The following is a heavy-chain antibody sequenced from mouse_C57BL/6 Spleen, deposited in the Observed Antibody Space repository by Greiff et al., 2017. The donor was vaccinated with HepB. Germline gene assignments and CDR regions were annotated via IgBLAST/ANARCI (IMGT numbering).Heavy chain of an antibody. CDR1: GYAFSSSW. CDR3: ARWLLQGIAY. Sequence: VQLQQSGPELVKPGASVKISCKASGYAFSSSWMNWVKQRPGKGLEWIGRIYPGDGDTNYNGKFKGKATLTADKSSSTAYMQLSSLTSEDSAVYFCARWLLQGIAYWGQGTLVTVSA. CDR2: IYPGDGDT. V-gene: IGHV1-82*01. J-gene: IGHJ3*01. D-gene: IGHD2-3*01.